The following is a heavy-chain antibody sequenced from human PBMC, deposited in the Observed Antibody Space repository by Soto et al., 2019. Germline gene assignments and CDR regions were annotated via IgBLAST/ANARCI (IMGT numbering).Heavy chain of an antibody. V-gene: IGHV1-69*13. CDR3: ARSGYSYGPNPLLY. CDR2: IIPMFGTP. Sequence: ASVKVSCKASGGTSSNYVISWVRQAPGQGLEWMGGIIPMFGTPIYAQKFQGRVSITADASTSTAYLELSSLRSEDSAVYYCARSGYSYGPNPLLYWGQGTLVTVSS. D-gene: IGHD5-18*01. CDR1: GGTSSNYV. J-gene: IGHJ4*02.